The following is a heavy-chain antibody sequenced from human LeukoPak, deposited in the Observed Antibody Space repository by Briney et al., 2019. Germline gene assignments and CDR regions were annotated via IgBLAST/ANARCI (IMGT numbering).Heavy chain of an antibody. CDR3: GRQMGYYYDSSIGGIDY. J-gene: IGHJ4*02. CDR1: GFPFSTYT. D-gene: IGHD3-22*01. CDR2: ITSGSSYI. V-gene: IGHV3-21*01. Sequence: GGSLRLSCAASGFPFSTYTMTWVRQAPGKGLKWGSSITSGSSYIYYADSVKGRFTISRDNAKHSLYLQMNSLRAEDTAVYYCGRQMGYYYDSSIGGIDYWGQGTLVTVSS.